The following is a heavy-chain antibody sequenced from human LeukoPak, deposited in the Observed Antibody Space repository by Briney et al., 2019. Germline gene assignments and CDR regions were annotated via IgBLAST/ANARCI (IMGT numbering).Heavy chain of an antibody. CDR1: GFTFSDYY. CDR2: ISGSGGST. V-gene: IGHV3-23*01. CDR3: AKGRIAVAATPQDY. J-gene: IGHJ4*02. Sequence: GGSLRLSCAASGFTFSDYYMSWIRQAPGKGLEWVSAISGSGGSTYYADSVKGRLTISRDNSKNTLYLQMNSLRAEDTAVYYCAKGRIAVAATPQDYWGQGTLVTVSS. D-gene: IGHD6-19*01.